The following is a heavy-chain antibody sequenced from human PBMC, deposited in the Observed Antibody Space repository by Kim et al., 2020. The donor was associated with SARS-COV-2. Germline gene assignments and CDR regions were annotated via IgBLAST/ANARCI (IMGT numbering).Heavy chain of an antibody. V-gene: IGHV4-39*01. D-gene: IGHD3-10*01. CDR2: IYYSGST. CDR1: GGSISSSSYY. Sequence: SETLSLTCTVSGGSISSSSYYWGWIRQPPGKGLEWIGSIYYSGSTYYNPSLKSRVTISVDTSKNQFSLKLSSVTAADTAVYYCARHSQLLWFGELSPRFDYWGQGTLVTVSS. CDR3: ARHSQLLWFGELSPRFDY. J-gene: IGHJ4*02.